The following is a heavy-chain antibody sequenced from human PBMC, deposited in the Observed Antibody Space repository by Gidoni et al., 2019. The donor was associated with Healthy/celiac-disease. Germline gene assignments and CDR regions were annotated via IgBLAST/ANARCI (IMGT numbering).Heavy chain of an antibody. CDR3: ARGGAGITDKIRFPPFDY. CDR1: GFTVSSNY. V-gene: IGHV3-66*02. D-gene: IGHD1-26*01. CDR2: IYSGGST. J-gene: IGHJ4*02. Sequence: EVQLVESGGGLVQPGGSLRLSCAASGFTVSSNYMSWVRQAPGKGLEWVSVIYSGGSTYYADSVKGRFTISRDNSKNTLYLQMNSLRAEDTAVYYCARGGAGITDKIRFPPFDYWGQGTLVTVSS.